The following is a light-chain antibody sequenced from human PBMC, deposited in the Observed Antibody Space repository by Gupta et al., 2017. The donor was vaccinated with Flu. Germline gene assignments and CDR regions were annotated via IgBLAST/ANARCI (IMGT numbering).Light chain of an antibody. J-gene: IGKJ1*01. V-gene: IGKV3-20*01. CDR1: QRLSSGD. Sequence: EIVLTQSPGTVSVSPGQRASLSCRASQRLSSGDLAWYQQKPGQAPRLLIYGASSRATGIPDRFSGSGSGTDFTLTISRLEPEDFAVYYCQQYGRSPWTFGQGTKVEIK. CDR2: GAS. CDR3: QQYGRSPWT.